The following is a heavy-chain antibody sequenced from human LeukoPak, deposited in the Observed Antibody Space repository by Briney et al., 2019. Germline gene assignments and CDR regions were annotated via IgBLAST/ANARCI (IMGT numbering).Heavy chain of an antibody. CDR3: ARALGPAADY. J-gene: IGHJ4*02. CDR1: GYTFTSYA. Sequence: GASVKVSCKASGYTFTSYAMNWVRQAPGQGLEWMGWINPNSGGTNYAQKFQGRVTMTRDTSISTAYMELSRLRSDDTAVYYCARALGPAADYWGQGTLVTVSS. V-gene: IGHV1-2*02. CDR2: INPNSGGT. D-gene: IGHD2-2*01.